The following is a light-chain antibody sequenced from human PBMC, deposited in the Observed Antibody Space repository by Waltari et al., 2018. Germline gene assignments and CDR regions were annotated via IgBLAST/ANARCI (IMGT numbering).Light chain of an antibody. Sequence: EITLTQSPGTLSLSPGERATLSCRASQSISKYFAWYQQKPGQPPRLLIYDASSRATGIPDRFSGSGSGTDFSLTISRLEPEDFAVYYCQKYGTLPATFGQGTKVEIK. V-gene: IGKV3-20*01. CDR3: QKYGTLPAT. J-gene: IGKJ1*01. CDR2: DAS. CDR1: QSISKY.